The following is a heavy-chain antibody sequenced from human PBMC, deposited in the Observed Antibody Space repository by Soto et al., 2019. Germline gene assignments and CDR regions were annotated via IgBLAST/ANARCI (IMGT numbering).Heavy chain of an antibody. V-gene: IGHV4-30-2*01. J-gene: IGHJ4*02. D-gene: IGHD5-18*01. CDR2: IYHSGST. CDR1: GGSISSGGYS. CDR3: ARDRGYSYGYDY. Sequence: SETLSLTXAVSGGSISSGGYSWSWIRQPPGKGLEWIGYIYHSGSTYYNPSLKSRVTISVDRSKNQFSLKLSSVTAADTAVYYCARDRGYSYGYDYWGQGTLVTVSS.